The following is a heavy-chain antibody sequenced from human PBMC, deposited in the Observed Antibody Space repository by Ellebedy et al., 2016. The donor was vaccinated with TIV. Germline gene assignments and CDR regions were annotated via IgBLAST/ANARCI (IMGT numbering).Heavy chain of an antibody. CDR3: ASSQKRARFDY. CDR2: IKQDGSEK. CDR1: GFTFSSYW. V-gene: IGHV3-7*03. J-gene: IGHJ4*02. Sequence: GGSLRLXXAASGFTFSSYWMSWVRQAPGKGLEWVANIKQDGSEKYYVDSVKGRFTISRDNSKNTLYLQMNSLRAEDTAVYYCASSQKRARFDYWGQGTLVTVSS.